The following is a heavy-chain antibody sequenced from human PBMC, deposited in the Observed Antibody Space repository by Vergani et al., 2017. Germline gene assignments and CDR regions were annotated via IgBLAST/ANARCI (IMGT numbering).Heavy chain of an antibody. D-gene: IGHD3-3*01. CDR2: IYYSGST. J-gene: IGHJ6*03. CDR3: AGGFYDFWSSYSPYYYYMDV. CDR1: GGPISSYY. V-gene: IGHV4-59*01. Sequence: QVQLQESGPGLVKPSETLSLTCTVSGGPISSYYWSWIRQPPGTGLEWIGYIYYSGSTNYNPSLKSRVTISVDTSKNQFSLKLSSVTAADTAVYYCAGGFYDFWSSYSPYYYYMDVWGRGTTVTVSS.